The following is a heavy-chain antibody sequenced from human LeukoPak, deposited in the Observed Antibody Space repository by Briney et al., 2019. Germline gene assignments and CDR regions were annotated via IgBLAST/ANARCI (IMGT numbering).Heavy chain of an antibody. CDR1: GLTFSVSA. CDR3: THPAYYYNVDV. CDR2: IKTKADNYAT. V-gene: IGHV3-73*01. D-gene: IGHD6-25*01. Sequence: GGPLKLSCSASGLTFSVSAIHWVRQASGKGLEWVGRIKTKADNYATAYAASVKGRFTISRDDSTNTAYLQMNSLKTEDTAVYYCTHPAYYYNVDVWGKGTTVTVSS. J-gene: IGHJ6*04.